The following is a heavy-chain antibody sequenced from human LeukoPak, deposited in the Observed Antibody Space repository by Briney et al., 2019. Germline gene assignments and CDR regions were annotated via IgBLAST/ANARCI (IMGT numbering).Heavy chain of an antibody. CDR3: ATGRCSGRSCYSYFFDY. CDR1: GASISSYY. V-gene: IGHV4-4*07. J-gene: IGHJ4*02. CDR2: KYTRGTT. Sequence: SETLSLTCTVSGASISSYYWSWIRQPAGKGLEWIGVKYTRGTTNCNPSLKSRVTMSVDTSKNQFSLKLSSVTAADTAVYYCATGRCSGRSCYSYFFDYWGQGTLTPSPQ. D-gene: IGHD2-15*01.